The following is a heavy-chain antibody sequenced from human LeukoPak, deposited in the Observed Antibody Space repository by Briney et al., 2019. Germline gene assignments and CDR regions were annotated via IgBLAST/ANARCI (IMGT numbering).Heavy chain of an antibody. V-gene: IGHV4-34*01. CDR1: GGSFSGHY. Sequence: SETLSLTCAVYGGSFSGHYWSWIRQPPGKGLEWIGEINHSKNTNYNPSLKSRVTISVDTSKNQFSLKLRSVTAADTAVYYCAAIYYYDSAPFDPWGQGTLVTVSS. CDR3: AAIYYYDSAPFDP. CDR2: INHSKNT. D-gene: IGHD3-22*01. J-gene: IGHJ5*02.